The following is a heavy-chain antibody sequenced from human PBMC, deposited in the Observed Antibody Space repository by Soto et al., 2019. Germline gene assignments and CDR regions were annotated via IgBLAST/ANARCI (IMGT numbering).Heavy chain of an antibody. CDR2: INPSGGRT. CDR1: GYTFTTYS. V-gene: IGHV1-46*01. J-gene: IGHJ4*02. Sequence: ASVKVSCKASGYTFTTYSMHWVRQTPGHGLEWIGVINPSGGRTSYAQKFQGRVTMTRDTSTSTVHMELSNLRSEDTAVYFCARDGGYDVLTGHYILLYYLDNWGLGTLVTVSS. CDR3: ARDGGYDVLTGHYILLYYLDN. D-gene: IGHD3-9*01.